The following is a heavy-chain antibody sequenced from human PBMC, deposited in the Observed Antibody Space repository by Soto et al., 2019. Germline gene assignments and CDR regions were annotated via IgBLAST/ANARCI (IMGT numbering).Heavy chain of an antibody. CDR2: ISGSGGST. J-gene: IGHJ6*02. CDR3: AKTYYYDSSGYNWMDV. D-gene: IGHD3-22*01. Sequence: GGSLRLSCAASGFTFSSYAMSWVRRAPGKGLEWVSAISGSGGSTYYADSVKGRFTISRDNSKNTLYLQMNSLRAEDTAVYYCAKTYYYDSSGYNWMDVWGQGPTVTVSS. V-gene: IGHV3-23*01. CDR1: GFTFSSYA.